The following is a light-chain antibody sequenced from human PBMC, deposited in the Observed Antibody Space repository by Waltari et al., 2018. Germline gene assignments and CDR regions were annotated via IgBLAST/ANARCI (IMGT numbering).Light chain of an antibody. J-gene: IGLJ2*01. CDR2: QDS. CDR3: QAWDSSHVV. CDR1: NLGDKY. V-gene: IGLV3-1*01. Sequence: SYELTQPPSVSVSPGQTASITCSGENLGDKYACWYQQKPGQSPVLVIYQDSKRPSGIPERFSGSNSGNTATLTISGTQAMDEADYYCQAWDSSHVVFGGGTKLTVL.